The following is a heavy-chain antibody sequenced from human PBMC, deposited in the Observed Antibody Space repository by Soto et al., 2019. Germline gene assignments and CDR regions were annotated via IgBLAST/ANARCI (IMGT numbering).Heavy chain of an antibody. CDR2: ISGSGSGT. D-gene: IGHD3-10*01. CDR3: IKDLKATNKRGAFDV. Sequence: EVQLLESGGGLVQPGGSLRLSCAASGFTFSGYAMNWVRQTPGKGLEWVSIISGSGSGTYYADSVKGRFTISRDNSKNTQYLQRNRPRDEDTVIYYGIKDLKATNKRGAFDVWGLGTMVTVSS. V-gene: IGHV3-23*01. J-gene: IGHJ3*01. CDR1: GFTFSGYA.